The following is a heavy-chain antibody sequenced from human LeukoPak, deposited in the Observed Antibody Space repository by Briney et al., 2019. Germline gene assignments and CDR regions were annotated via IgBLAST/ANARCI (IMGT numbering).Heavy chain of an antibody. D-gene: IGHD3-10*01. V-gene: IGHV3-30*18. CDR3: AKDRFGEFYYFDY. CDR1: GFTFSSYG. Sequence: GGSLRLSCAASGFTFSSYGMHWVRQAPGKGLEWVAVISYDGSNKYYADSVKGRFTISRDNSKNTLYLQMNSLRAEDTAEYYCAKDRFGEFYYFDYWGQGTLVTVSS. J-gene: IGHJ4*02. CDR2: ISYDGSNK.